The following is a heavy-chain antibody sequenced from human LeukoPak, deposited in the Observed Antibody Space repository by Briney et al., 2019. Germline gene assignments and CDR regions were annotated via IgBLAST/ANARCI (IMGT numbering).Heavy chain of an antibody. CDR1: GYSFTSYG. V-gene: IGHV1-8*01. CDR3: ARGRRYCSSTSCYLSFDY. D-gene: IGHD2-2*01. Sequence: GASVKVSCKASGYSFTSYGFSWVRQAPGQGLEWMGWMNPNSGNTGYAQKFQGRVTMTRNTSISTAYMELSSLRSEDTAVYYCARGRRYCSSTSCYLSFDYWGQGTLVTVSS. CDR2: MNPNSGNT. J-gene: IGHJ4*02.